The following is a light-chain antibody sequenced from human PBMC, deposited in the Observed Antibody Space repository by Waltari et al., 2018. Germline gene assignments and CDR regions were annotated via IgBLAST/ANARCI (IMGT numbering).Light chain of an antibody. V-gene: IGKV3-20*01. Sequence: ELVLTQSPGTLSLSPGERATLSCRARQMVSQYLAWYQQRPGQAPRLLIYAASTRATGIPDRFSGSGYGTDFSLIISRLEPEDFAVYYCQNHERLPATFGQGTKVEIK. J-gene: IGKJ1*01. CDR3: QNHERLPAT. CDR2: AAS. CDR1: QMVSQY.